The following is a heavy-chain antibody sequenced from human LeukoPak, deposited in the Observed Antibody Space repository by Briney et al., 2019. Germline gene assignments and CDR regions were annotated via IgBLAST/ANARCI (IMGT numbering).Heavy chain of an antibody. CDR2: ISGSGGST. CDR1: GFTFSSYA. J-gene: IGHJ4*02. V-gene: IGHV3-23*01. Sequence: PGGSLRLSCAASGFTFSSYAMSWVRQAPGKGLEWVSAISGSGGSTYYADSVKGRFTISRDNSKNTLYLQMNSLRAEDTAVYYCARVRSSWYDYFDYWGQGTLVTVSS. D-gene: IGHD6-13*01. CDR3: ARVRSSWYDYFDY.